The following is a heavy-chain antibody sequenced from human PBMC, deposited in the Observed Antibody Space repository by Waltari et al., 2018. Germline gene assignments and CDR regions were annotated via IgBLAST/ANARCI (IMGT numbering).Heavy chain of an antibody. Sequence: QLQLQESGPGLVKPSETLSLTCSVSGGSISSSSFFWGWIRQPPGKGLELIGSLYYTGNTYYNPSLKSRVTISADTSKNQFSLKLSSVTAADTAVYYCARHMPYYDSIYYFDYWGQGTLVTVSS. V-gene: IGHV4-39*01. CDR2: LYYTGNT. J-gene: IGHJ4*02. CDR3: ARHMPYYDSIYYFDY. D-gene: IGHD3-3*01. CDR1: GGSISSSSFF.